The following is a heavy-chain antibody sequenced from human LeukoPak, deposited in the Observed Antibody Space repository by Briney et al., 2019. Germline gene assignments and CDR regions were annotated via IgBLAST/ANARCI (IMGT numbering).Heavy chain of an antibody. J-gene: IGHJ4*02. V-gene: IGHV3-11*05. D-gene: IGHD3-16*01. CDR3: ARDEVWENLRYVDD. CDR2: ISTRSSYT. CDR1: GFTFRDYY. Sequence: PGGSLSLFSAASGFTFRDYYTCWIRQAPGKGLEWVSYISTRSSYTNYADSVKGRFTISRDNAKNSLYLQMNSLRAEDTAVYYCARDEVWENLRYVDDWGRVTLVTVSS.